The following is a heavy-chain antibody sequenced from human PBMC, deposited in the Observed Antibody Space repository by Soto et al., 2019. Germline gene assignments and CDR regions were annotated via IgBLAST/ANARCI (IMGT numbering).Heavy chain of an antibody. CDR2: IDPSDSYT. J-gene: IGHJ6*02. D-gene: IGHD6-6*01. CDR1: GYSFTIYW. V-gene: IGHV5-10-1*01. Sequence: PGESLKISCKGSGYSFTIYWISWVRQMPGKGLEWMGRIDPSDSYTNYSPSFQGHVTISADKSISTAYLQWSSLKASDTAMYYCAXRKSIAARRYYYYGMDVWGQGTTVTVSS. CDR3: AXRKSIAARRYYYYGMDV.